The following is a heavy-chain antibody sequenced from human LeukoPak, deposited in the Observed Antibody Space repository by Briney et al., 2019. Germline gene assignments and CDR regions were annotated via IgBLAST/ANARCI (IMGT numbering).Heavy chain of an antibody. J-gene: IGHJ4*02. CDR3: ARGSFEIVATIYFDY. CDR2: INHSGST. D-gene: IGHD5-12*01. CDR1: GGCFSGYY. V-gene: IGHV4-34*01. Sequence: SETLSLTCAVYGGCFSGYYWSWIRQPPGKGLEWIGEINHSGSTNYNPSLKSRVTISVDTSKNQFSLRLSSVTAADTAVYYCARGSFEIVATIYFDYWGQGTLVTVSS.